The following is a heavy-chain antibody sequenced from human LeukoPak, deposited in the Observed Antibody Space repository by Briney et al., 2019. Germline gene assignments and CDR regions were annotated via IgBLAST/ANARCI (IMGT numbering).Heavy chain of an antibody. CDR3: ARCVDYGDYVGAFDI. V-gene: IGHV4-34*01. CDR1: GGSFSGYY. J-gene: IGHJ3*02. Sequence: SETLSLTCAVYGGSFSGYYWSWIRQPPGKGLEWIGEINHSGSTNYNPSLKSRVTISVDTSKNQFSLKLSSVTAADTAVYYCARCVDYGDYVGAFDIWGQGTMVTVSS. CDR2: INHSGST. D-gene: IGHD4-17*01.